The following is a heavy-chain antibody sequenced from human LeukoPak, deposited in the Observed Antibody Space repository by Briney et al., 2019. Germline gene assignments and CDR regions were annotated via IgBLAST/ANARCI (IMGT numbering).Heavy chain of an antibody. CDR2: IYYSGST. J-gene: IGHJ5*02. V-gene: IGHV4-59*08. CDR1: GGSISSYY. CDR3: ARHAREGRWFDP. Sequence: SETLSLTCTVSGGSISSYYWSWIRQPPGKGLEWIGYIYYSGSTNYNPSLKSRVTISVDTSKNQFSLKLSSVTAADTAVYYCARHAREGRWFDPWGQGTLVTVSS.